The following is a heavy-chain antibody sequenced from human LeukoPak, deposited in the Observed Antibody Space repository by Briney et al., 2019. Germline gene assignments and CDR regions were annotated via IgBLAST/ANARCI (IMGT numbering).Heavy chain of an antibody. V-gene: IGHV3-33*03. Sequence: GGSLRLSCAASGFTFSSYGMHWVRQAPGKGLEWVAVIWYDGSNKYYADSVKGRFTISRDNAKNSLYLQMNSLRAEDTAVYYCATFGSGSKEGYWGQGTLVTASS. CDR1: GFTFSSYG. CDR3: ATFGSGSKEGY. CDR2: IWYDGSNK. D-gene: IGHD3-10*01. J-gene: IGHJ4*02.